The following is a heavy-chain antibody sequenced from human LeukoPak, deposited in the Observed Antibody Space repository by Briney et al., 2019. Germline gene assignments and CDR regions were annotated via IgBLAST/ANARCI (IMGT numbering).Heavy chain of an antibody. CDR2: SGDSDGST. Sequence: GGSLRPSWASSGFTFSGSGMSWVRQAAGKGLEWISSSGDSDGSTYYADSLKGRFTIARDNSRNTLYLQMNNLRAEATAVYYCAKGGCRGTCNPLAYWGQGALVTVSP. V-gene: IGHV3-23*01. CDR3: AKGGCRGTCNPLAY. J-gene: IGHJ4*02. CDR1: GFTFSGSG. D-gene: IGHD2-15*01.